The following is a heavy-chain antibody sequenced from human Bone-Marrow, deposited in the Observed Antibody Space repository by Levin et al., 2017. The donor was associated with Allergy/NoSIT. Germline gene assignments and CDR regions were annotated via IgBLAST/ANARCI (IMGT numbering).Heavy chain of an antibody. D-gene: IGHD1/OR15-1a*01. CDR2: ISSSSNKI. J-gene: IGHJ4*02. CDR3: ARGTQADY. V-gene: IGHV3-21*01. CDR1: GFTFSSCS. Sequence: GESLKISCAAAGFTFSSCSVNWVRQAPGKGLEWVSSISSSSNKIYYVDSVRGRFTISRDNAKNSAYLQMSSLRAEDTAVYYCARGTQADYWGQGSLVSVSS.